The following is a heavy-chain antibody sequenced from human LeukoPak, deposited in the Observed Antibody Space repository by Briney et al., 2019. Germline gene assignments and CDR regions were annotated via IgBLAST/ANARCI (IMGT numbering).Heavy chain of an antibody. CDR3: ARNGYSSSWYRN. J-gene: IGHJ4*02. D-gene: IGHD6-13*01. CDR2: IYSGGST. Sequence: GGSLRLSCAASGFTVSSNYMSWVRQAPGKGLEWVSVIYSGGSTYYADSVKGRFTISRDNSKNTLYLQMNSLRAGDTAVYYCARNGYSSSWYRNWGQGTLVTVSS. V-gene: IGHV3-53*01. CDR1: GFTVSSNY.